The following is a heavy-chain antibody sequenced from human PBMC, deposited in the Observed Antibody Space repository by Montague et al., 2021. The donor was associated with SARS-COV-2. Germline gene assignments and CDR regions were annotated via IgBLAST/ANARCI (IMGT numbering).Heavy chain of an antibody. D-gene: IGHD3-9*01. Sequence: SETLSLTCTVSGGSVSSSSYYWSWIRQPPGKGLEWIGNIYYSGSTYYNPSLKSRVTISVDTSKNQFSLKLSSVTAADTAVYYCATYNDILSGYYIEGVNIWGQGTTVTVSS. CDR2: IYYSGST. V-gene: IGHV4-39*01. CDR3: ATYNDILSGYYIEGVNI. CDR1: GGSVSSSSYY. J-gene: IGHJ3*02.